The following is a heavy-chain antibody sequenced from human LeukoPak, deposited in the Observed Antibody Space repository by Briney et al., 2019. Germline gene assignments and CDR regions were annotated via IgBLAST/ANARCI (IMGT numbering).Heavy chain of an antibody. CDR1: GGSFSGYY. V-gene: IGHV4-34*01. J-gene: IGHJ4*02. D-gene: IGHD1-26*01. CDR3: ARARSGKWGFDY. CDR2: INHSGSI. Sequence: SETLSLTCTVYGGSFSGYYWSWIRQPPGRGMEWIGEINHSGSINYNPSLKSRVTISVDTSKNQFSLKLSSVTAADTAVYYCARARSGKWGFDYWGQGTLVTVSS.